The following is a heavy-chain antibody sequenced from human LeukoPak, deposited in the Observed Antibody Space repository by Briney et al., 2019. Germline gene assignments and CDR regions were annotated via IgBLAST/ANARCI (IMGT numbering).Heavy chain of an antibody. D-gene: IGHD1-1*01. V-gene: IGHV3-30*04. CDR3: ARDFSNCFDY. CDR1: GFTFSSYA. Sequence: ALRLSCAASGFTFSSYAMHWVRQAPGKGLEWVAVISYDGSNKYYADSAKGRFTISRDNSKNTLYLQMNSLRAEDTAVYYCARDFSNCFDYWGQGTLVTVSS. CDR2: ISYDGSNK. J-gene: IGHJ4*02.